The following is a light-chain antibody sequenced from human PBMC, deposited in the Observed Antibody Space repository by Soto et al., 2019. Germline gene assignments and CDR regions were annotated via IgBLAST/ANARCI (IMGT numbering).Light chain of an antibody. CDR2: DVT. Sequence: QSALTQPASVSGSPGQSIIISGTGTSSDIGSYNYVSWFQQHPGKAPKLMIYDVTNRPSGVSNRFSGSKSGNTASLTISGLQAEDEADYYCSSYTTSITLVVFGGGTKVTVL. J-gene: IGLJ3*02. CDR3: SSYTTSITLVV. V-gene: IGLV2-14*03. CDR1: SSDIGSYNY.